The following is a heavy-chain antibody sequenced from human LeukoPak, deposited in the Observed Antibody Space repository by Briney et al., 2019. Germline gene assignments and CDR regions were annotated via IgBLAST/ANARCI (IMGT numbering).Heavy chain of an antibody. CDR2: IIPIFGTA. CDR3: ARDFYRYDSSGYLDAFDI. Sequence: SVKVSCKASGGTFSSYAISWVRQAPGQGLEWMGGIIPIFGTANYAQKFQGRVTITTDESTSTAYMELSSLRSEDTAVYYCARDFYRYDSSGYLDAFDIWGQGTMVTVSS. V-gene: IGHV1-69*05. CDR1: GGTFSSYA. D-gene: IGHD3-22*01. J-gene: IGHJ3*02.